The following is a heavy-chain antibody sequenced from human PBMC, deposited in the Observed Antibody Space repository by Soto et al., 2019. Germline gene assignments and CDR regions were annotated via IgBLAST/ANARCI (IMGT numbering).Heavy chain of an antibody. V-gene: IGHV2-5*01. CDR2: IYWNDDK. CDR3: AHSLVPPITIHAFDI. Sequence: VSGPTLVNLTPPLTLTCTFSGFPLSTSGVGVGWIRQPPGKDLEWLALIYWNDDKRYSPSLKSRLTITKDTSKNQVVLTMTNMDPVDTATYYCAHSLVPPITIHAFDIWGQGTMVTVS. CDR1: GFPLSTSGVG. J-gene: IGHJ3*02. D-gene: IGHD2-21*01.